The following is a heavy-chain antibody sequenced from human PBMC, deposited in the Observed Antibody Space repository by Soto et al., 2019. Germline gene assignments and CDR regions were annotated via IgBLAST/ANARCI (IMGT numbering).Heavy chain of an antibody. D-gene: IGHD3-22*01. CDR1: GGTFGSDA. CDR3: ARDRTDSGYYTNWLDP. J-gene: IGHJ5*02. Sequence: PVKVSCKASGGTFGSDAITWVRQAPGQGLEWVGRIIPIFGTTNYAQNLQGRVTISADKSTLTSYMELHSLTSDDTALYYCARDRTDSGYYTNWLDPWGQGTQVTVSS. CDR2: IIPIFGTT. V-gene: IGHV1-69*06.